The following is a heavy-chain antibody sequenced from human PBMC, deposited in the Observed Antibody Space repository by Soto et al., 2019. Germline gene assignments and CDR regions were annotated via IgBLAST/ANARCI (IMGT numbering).Heavy chain of an antibody. CDR3: ARDGYYGSGSYSQFDI. CDR1: GYTFTGYY. CDR2: INPNSGGT. D-gene: IGHD3-10*01. Sequence: ASVKVSCKASGYTFTGYYMHWVRQAPGQGLEWMGWINPNSGGTNYAQKFQGWVTMTRDTSISTAYMELSRLRSDDTAVYYCARDGYYGSGSYSQFDIWGQGTMVTVSS. V-gene: IGHV1-2*04. J-gene: IGHJ3*02.